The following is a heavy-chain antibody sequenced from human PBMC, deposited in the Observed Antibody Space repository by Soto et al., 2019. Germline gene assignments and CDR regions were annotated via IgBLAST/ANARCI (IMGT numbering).Heavy chain of an antibody. V-gene: IGHV3-7*03. D-gene: IGHD6-19*01. Sequence: EVQLVESGGGLVQPGGSLRLACAASGFTFSSYWMSWVRQAPGKGLEWVANIKQDGSEKYYVDSVKGRFTISRDNAKNSLYLQMNGVGAEDTAVYCCARDLSGSSGWLYYYYGMDVWGQGSTVTVSS. CDR2: IKQDGSEK. CDR1: GFTFSSYW. J-gene: IGHJ6*02. CDR3: ARDLSGSSGWLYYYYGMDV.